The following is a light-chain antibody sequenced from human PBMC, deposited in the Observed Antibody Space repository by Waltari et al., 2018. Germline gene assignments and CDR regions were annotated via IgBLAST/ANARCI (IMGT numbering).Light chain of an antibody. CDR2: DVS. CDR1: NSDVGAYNY. J-gene: IGLJ2*01. Sequence: QSALTQPASVSGSPGQSITISCTGTNSDVGAYNYVSWYQQHPGQVPKLRIFDVSYRPSGVSDRFSGSKSGNTASLTISGLQTEDEADYYCSSYTRSSTVVFGGGTKLTVL. V-gene: IGLV2-14*03. CDR3: SSYTRSSTVV.